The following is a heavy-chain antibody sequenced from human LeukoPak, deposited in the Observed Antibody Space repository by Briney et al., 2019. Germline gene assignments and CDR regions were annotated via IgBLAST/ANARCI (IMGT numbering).Heavy chain of an antibody. CDR1: GYTFTNYG. V-gene: IGHV1-18*01. Sequence: ASVKVSCKASGYTFTNYGINWVRQAPGQGLEWMGRISAYYGNTNYAQNLQGRVTMTADTSTSTAYMELRSLRSDDSAVYYCARAQSGYYYAYSDYWGQGTLVTVSS. CDR3: ARAQSGYYYAYSDY. CDR2: ISAYYGNT. D-gene: IGHD5-18*01. J-gene: IGHJ4*02.